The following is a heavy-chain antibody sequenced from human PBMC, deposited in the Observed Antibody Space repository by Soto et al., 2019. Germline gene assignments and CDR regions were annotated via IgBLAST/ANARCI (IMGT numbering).Heavy chain of an antibody. J-gene: IGHJ4*02. Sequence: QVQLVQSGGEVKPPGASVKVSCKSSGYIFDSYSISWVRQAPGQGLEWMGDISGYNAKTKSAQKFQGRVTMTIDKARTTGYLEVTSPTSDDTAVYCCARARIGKLSLDSWGQGTLVTGSS. CDR2: ISGYNAKT. CDR1: GYIFDSYS. V-gene: IGHV1-18*04. CDR3: ARARIGKLSLDS. D-gene: IGHD2-15*01.